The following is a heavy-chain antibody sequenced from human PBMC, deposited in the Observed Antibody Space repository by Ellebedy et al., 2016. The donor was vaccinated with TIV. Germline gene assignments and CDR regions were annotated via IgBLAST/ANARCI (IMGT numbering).Heavy chain of an antibody. CDR2: IAYGGSDK. J-gene: IGHJ4*02. D-gene: IGHD6-19*01. CDR1: GFRFSSSG. CDR3: AKDRGAVAWFFES. V-gene: IGHV3-30*02. Sequence: GGSLRLSCTSSGFRFSSSGMHWVRQAPGKGLEWMSFIAYGGSDKSYADSVKGRFTISGDNSKNTLYLQMNSLRAEDTALYFCAKDRGAVAWFFESWGQGALVSVSS.